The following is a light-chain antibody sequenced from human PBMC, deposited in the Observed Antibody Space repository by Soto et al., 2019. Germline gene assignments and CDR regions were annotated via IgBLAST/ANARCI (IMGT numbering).Light chain of an antibody. CDR3: LQYDSYPRT. J-gene: IGKJ2*01. CDR1: QSVSSY. V-gene: IGKV3-11*01. CDR2: EAS. Sequence: EIVLTQSPATLSLSPGERATLSCRASQSVSSYLAWYQQKPGQAPRLLMYEASNRATGIPARFSGGGSGTDFTLTISSLEPEDFATYYCLQYDSYPRTFGQGTKLEIK.